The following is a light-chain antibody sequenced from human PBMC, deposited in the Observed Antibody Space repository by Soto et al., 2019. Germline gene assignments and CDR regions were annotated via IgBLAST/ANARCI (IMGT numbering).Light chain of an antibody. CDR2: GAS. V-gene: IGKV3-20*01. J-gene: IGKJ2*01. CDR3: QQYGSSPYT. Sequence: EIVLTQSPGTLSLSPGEGATLSCRASQSVSSSYLSWYQQKPGQAPRLLIYGASNRATGIPDRFSGSGSGTDFTLTISSLEPEDFAVYYCQQYGSSPYTFGQGTKLEIK. CDR1: QSVSSSY.